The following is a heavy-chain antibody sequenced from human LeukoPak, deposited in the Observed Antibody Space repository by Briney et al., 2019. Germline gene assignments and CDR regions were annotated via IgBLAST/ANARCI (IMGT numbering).Heavy chain of an antibody. CDR1: GDSISGNY. Sequence: SETLSLTCSVSGDSISGNYWSWMRQPPGKGLEWIGYIYYSGSTNYNPSLKSRVTMSVDTSKNQFSLNLSSVTAADTAVYYCARVEYSSGWLDFDYWGQGTLVTVSS. CDR2: IYYSGST. CDR3: ARVEYSSGWLDFDY. V-gene: IGHV4-59*01. D-gene: IGHD6-19*01. J-gene: IGHJ4*02.